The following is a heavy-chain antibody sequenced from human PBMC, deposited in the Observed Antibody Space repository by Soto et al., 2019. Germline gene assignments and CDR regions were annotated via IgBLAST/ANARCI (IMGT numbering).Heavy chain of an antibody. J-gene: IGHJ5*02. V-gene: IGHV1-18*04. Sequence: DSGKVSCKASGYMFTKYGITWVRQAPGQGLEWMGWISAYNGNTNYAQKLQGRVTMTTDTSTSTAYMELRSLRSDDTAVYYCARESAVAALDPWGQGTLVTVSS. D-gene: IGHD6-19*01. CDR1: GYMFTKYG. CDR3: ARESAVAALDP. CDR2: ISAYNGNT.